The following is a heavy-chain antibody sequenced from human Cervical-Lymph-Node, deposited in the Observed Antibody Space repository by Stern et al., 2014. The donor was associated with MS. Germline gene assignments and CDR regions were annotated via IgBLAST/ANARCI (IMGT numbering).Heavy chain of an antibody. J-gene: IGHJ6*01. CDR2: IYYSGGT. D-gene: IGHD5-18*01. Sequence: QLQLQESGPGLVKPSETLSLTCTVSGGSISSSSYYWGWIRQPPGKGLEWIGNIYYSGGTYYNPSLKSRVTISVDTPRNQFSLKLSSVTAADTAVYYCARHSNLPSSYRMDVWGQGTTVNVSS. CDR1: GGSISSSSYY. V-gene: IGHV4-39*01. CDR3: ARHSNLPSSYRMDV.